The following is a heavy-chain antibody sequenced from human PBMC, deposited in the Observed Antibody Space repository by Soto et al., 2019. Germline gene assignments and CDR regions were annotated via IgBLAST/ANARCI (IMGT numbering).Heavy chain of an antibody. CDR3: VKDAVEGDGYKNFDY. D-gene: IGHD2-21*01. CDR1: GFTFSSYA. CDR2: ISSNGGST. Sequence: GGSLRLSCSASGFTFSSYAMHWVRQAPGKGLEYVSAISSNGGSTYYADSVKGRFTISRDNSKNTLYLQMSSLRAEDTAVYYCVKDAVEGDGYKNFDYWGQGTLVTVSS. J-gene: IGHJ4*02. V-gene: IGHV3-64D*09.